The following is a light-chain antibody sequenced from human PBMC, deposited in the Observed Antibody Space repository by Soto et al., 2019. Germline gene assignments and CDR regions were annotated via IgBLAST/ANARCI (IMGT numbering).Light chain of an antibody. J-gene: IGKJ2*01. CDR2: DAS. V-gene: IGKV1-5*01. Sequence: DIQMTQFPSTLSASVGDRVTITCRASQTTNTWLAWYQQKPGTAPKLLIYDASSLEGGVPSRFSASGSGTEFTLTISSLQTDDLATYYCQQYISYPYTFGHGTKVEIK. CDR1: QTTNTW. CDR3: QQYISYPYT.